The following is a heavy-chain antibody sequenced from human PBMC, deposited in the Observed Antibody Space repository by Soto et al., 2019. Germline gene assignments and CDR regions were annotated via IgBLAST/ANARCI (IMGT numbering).Heavy chain of an antibody. V-gene: IGHV3-23*01. J-gene: IGHJ3*02. Sequence: EVQLLESGGGLVQPGGSLRLSCAASGFTFSNYAMSWVRQAPGKGLEWVSATSGSGGSTYYADSVKGRFTISRDNPKNTLFLQMNSLRAEDTAVYYCAKDRYCSGGSCYSEWAFDIWGQGTMVTVSS. CDR2: TSGSGGST. CDR1: GFTFSNYA. D-gene: IGHD2-15*01. CDR3: AKDRYCSGGSCYSEWAFDI.